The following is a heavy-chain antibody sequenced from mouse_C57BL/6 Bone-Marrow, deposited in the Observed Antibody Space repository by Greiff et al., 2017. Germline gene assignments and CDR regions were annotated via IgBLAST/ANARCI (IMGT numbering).Heavy chain of an antibody. CDR2: IHPNSGST. CDR3: ARREGSSGPFAY. J-gene: IGHJ3*01. D-gene: IGHD3-2*02. V-gene: IGHV1-64*01. Sequence: QVQLQQPGAELVKPGASVKLSCKASGYTFTSYWMHWVKQRPGQGLEWIGMIHPNSGSTNYNEKFKSKATLTVDKSSSTAYMQLSSLTSEDSAVYYCARREGSSGPFAYWGQGTLVTVSA. CDR1: GYTFTSYW.